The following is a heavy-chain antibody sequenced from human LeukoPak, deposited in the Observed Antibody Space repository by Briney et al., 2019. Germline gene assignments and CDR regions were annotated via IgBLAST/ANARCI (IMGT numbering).Heavy chain of an antibody. Sequence: GASVKVSCKASGYTFTGYYMHWVRQAPGQGLEWMGWINPNSGGTNYAQKFQGRVTMTRDTSINTAYMELSRLTSDDTAMYYCARDLRTMVRGASNWFDPWGQGTLVTVSS. V-gene: IGHV1-2*02. CDR3: ARDLRTMVRGASNWFDP. CDR1: GYTFTGYY. D-gene: IGHD3-10*01. CDR2: INPNSGGT. J-gene: IGHJ5*02.